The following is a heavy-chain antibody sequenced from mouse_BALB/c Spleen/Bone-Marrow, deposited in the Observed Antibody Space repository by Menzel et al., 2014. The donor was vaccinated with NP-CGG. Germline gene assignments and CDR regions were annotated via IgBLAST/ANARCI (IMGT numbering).Heavy chain of an antibody. CDR1: GYSITGGYF. CDR2: ISYDGSN. V-gene: IGHV3-6*02. Sequence: EVQRVESGPGLVKPSQSLSLPCSVTGYSITGGYFWNWIRQFPGNKLEWMGYISYDGSNNYNPSLKNRISIIRDTSRNQFFLKLNSVTTEDTAEYFCTRALMIVTGPMDYWGQGTSVTVSS. CDR3: TRALMIVTGPMDY. J-gene: IGHJ4*01. D-gene: IGHD2-4*01.